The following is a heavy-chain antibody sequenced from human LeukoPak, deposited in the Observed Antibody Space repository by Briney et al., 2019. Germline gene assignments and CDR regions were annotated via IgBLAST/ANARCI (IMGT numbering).Heavy chain of an antibody. V-gene: IGHV3-21*01. Sequence: GGSLRLSCAASGFTFSNYSMNWVRQAPGKGLEWVSSISSRSSYIYYADSVKGRFTISRDNTKNSLYLQMNSLRVEDTAVYYCATMSYYGSGTYLSRNYYFDHWGQGTLVTVSS. CDR2: ISSRSSYI. CDR1: GFTFSNYS. CDR3: ATMSYYGSGTYLSRNYYFDH. D-gene: IGHD3-10*01. J-gene: IGHJ4*02.